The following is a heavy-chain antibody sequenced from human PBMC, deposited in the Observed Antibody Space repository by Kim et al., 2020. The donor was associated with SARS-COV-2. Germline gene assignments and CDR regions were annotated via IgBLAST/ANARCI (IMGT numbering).Heavy chain of an antibody. J-gene: IGHJ3*02. Sequence: ADSVKGRFTISRDNSKNTLYLQMNSLRAEDTAVYYCAKMGSASHGGAFDIWGQGTMVTVSS. V-gene: IGHV3-30*02. D-gene: IGHD2-15*01. CDR3: AKMGSASHGGAFDI.